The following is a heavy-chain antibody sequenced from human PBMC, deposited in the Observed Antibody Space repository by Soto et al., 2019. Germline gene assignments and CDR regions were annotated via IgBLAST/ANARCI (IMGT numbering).Heavy chain of an antibody. CDR3: ARHRITMVRGVIRAQVDAFDI. J-gene: IGHJ3*02. CDR1: GASISSYY. Sequence: SETLSLTCTFSGASISSYYWSWFRQPPGKGQEWIGYIYYSGSTNYNPSLKSRVTISVDTSKNQFSLKLSSVTAADTAVYYCARHRITMVRGVIRAQVDAFDIWGQGTMVT. V-gene: IGHV4-59*08. CDR2: IYYSGST. D-gene: IGHD3-10*01.